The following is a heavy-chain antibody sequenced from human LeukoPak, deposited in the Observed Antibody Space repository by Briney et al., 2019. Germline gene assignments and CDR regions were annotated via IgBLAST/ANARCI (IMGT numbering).Heavy chain of an antibody. CDR3: ARDFADTDTRTEDVYYTDV. J-gene: IGHJ6*03. V-gene: IGHV4-30-4*01. CDR2: IYNSETT. Sequence: SETLSLTCTVSGASISSGDYYWSWIRQPPGKGLEWIGYIYNSETTHYNPSLKGRITFSLDTSKNQFSLKLNSVTAADTAVYYCARDFADTDTRTEDVYYTDVWGKGTTVTVSS. D-gene: IGHD5-18*01. CDR1: GASISSGDYY.